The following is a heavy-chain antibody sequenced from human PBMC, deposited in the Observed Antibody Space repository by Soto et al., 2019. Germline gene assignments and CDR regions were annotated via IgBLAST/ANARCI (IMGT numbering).Heavy chain of an antibody. CDR3: ARKDKSGYFNWFDR. CDR1: GYKFTSSW. V-gene: IGHV5-51*01. Sequence: PGESLKISCRTSGYKFTSSWIAWVRQMPGKGLEWMGIIFPSDSDTRYSPSFQGQVTISADRSTSTVFLQWASLKASDTAVYFCARKDKSGYFNWFDRWGPGTL. CDR2: IFPSDSDT. J-gene: IGHJ5*02. D-gene: IGHD3-22*01.